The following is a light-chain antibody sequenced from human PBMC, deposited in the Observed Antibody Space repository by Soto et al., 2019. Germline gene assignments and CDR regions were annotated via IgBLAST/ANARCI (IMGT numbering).Light chain of an antibody. J-gene: IGLJ1*01. CDR3: CSYAGSSLSAYV. V-gene: IGLV2-23*01. CDR1: SSDLGSYNL. Sequence: QSALTQPASVSGSPGQSITLSCTGTSSDLGSYNLVSWYQQHPGKAPKLMIYEGSKRPSGVAYRFSGSKSGNTASLTISGLQTEEEADYYCCSYAGSSLSAYVVGTGTKVTVL. CDR2: EGS.